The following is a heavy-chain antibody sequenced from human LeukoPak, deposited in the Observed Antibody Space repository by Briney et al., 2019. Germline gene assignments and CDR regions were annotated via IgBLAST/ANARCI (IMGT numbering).Heavy chain of an antibody. CDR3: AKERGRVVADTGGFDY. D-gene: IGHD3-22*01. CDR2: ISYDGSNK. Sequence: GGSLRLSCAASGFTFSSYGMHWVRQAPGKGLEWVAVISYDGSNKYYADSVKGRFTISRDNSKNTLYLQMNSLRAEDTAVYYCAKERGRVVADTGGFDYWGQGTLVTVSS. J-gene: IGHJ4*02. V-gene: IGHV3-30*18. CDR1: GFTFSSYG.